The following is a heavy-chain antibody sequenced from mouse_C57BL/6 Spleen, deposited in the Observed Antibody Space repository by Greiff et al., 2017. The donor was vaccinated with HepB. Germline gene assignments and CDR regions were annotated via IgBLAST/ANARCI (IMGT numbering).Heavy chain of an antibody. J-gene: IGHJ4*01. CDR2: IRNKANGYTT. CDR1: GFTFTDYY. Sequence: EVKLVESGGGLVQPGGSLSLSCAASGFTFTDYYMSWVRQPPGKALEWLGFIRNKANGYTTEYSVSVKGQFTISRDNSQSILYLQMNALRAEDSATYYCARYSPYYYAMDYWGQGTSVTVSS. V-gene: IGHV7-3*01. CDR3: ARYSPYYYAMDY.